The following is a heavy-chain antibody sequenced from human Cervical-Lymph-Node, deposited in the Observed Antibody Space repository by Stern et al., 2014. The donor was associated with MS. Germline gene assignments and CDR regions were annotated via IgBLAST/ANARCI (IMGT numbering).Heavy chain of an antibody. D-gene: IGHD2-15*01. Sequence: QVPLKESGPTLVKPTQTLTLTCTFSGFSLTTSGVHLGWIRQPQGKALEWLAFIYWDNAKRYSPSLKSRLNITNATSKNQVGLTMTNMDPVDTATYYCARPDCSGGRCFDYWGQGTQVTVSS. CDR3: ARPDCSGGRCFDY. J-gene: IGHJ4*02. CDR1: GFSLTTSGVH. V-gene: IGHV2-5*02. CDR2: IYWDNAK.